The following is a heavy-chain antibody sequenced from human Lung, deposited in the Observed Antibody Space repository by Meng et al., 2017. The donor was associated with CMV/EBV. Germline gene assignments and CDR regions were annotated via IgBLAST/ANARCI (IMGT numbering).Heavy chain of an antibody. D-gene: IGHD2-2*01. Sequence: GGSLRLSCAASGFNFGTHGLNWVRQAPGGGLEWISFISSDSRTKTYADSVKGRLTISRDDAKKSLSLQMRSLRAEDTALYYCARDRGVVIPAAPYYFDYWGQGTLVTVSS. CDR2: ISSDSRTK. CDR1: GFNFGTHG. J-gene: IGHJ4*02. CDR3: ARDRGVVIPAAPYYFDY. V-gene: IGHV3-48*04.